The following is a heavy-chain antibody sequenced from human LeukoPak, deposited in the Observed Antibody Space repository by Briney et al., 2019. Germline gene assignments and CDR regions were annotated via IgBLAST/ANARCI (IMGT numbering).Heavy chain of an antibody. Sequence: GESLRLSCAASGFSFSDDYMSWIRQAPGQGLEWVSYISNTGSYTNYADSVRGRFTISRDNAKNSLYLQMNILRAEDTAVYYCARSRGAGPGAYFDYWGLGTLVTVSS. J-gene: IGHJ4*02. V-gene: IGHV3-11*03. CDR2: ISNTGSYT. CDR1: GFSFSDDY. CDR3: ARSRGAGPGAYFDY. D-gene: IGHD6-19*01.